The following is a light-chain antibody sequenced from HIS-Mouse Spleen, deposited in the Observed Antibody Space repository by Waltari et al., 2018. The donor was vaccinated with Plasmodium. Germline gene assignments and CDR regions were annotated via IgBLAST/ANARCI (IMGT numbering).Light chain of an antibody. CDR3: YSTDSSGNHRV. CDR1: ALPKKY. V-gene: IGLV3-10*01. Sequence: SYELTQPPSVPVSPGQPARITCSGDALPKKYAYWYQQKSGQAPVLVTYEDSKRPSGIPERFSGSSSGTMATLTISGAQVEDEADYYCYSTDSSGNHRVFGGGTKLTVL. CDR2: EDS. J-gene: IGLJ3*02.